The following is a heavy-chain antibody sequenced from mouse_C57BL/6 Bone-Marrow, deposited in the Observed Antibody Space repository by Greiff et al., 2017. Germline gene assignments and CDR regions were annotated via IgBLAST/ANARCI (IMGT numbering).Heavy chain of an antibody. CDR2: IRLKSDNYAT. V-gene: IGHV6-3*01. Sequence: EVKLLESGGGLVQPGGSMKLSCVASGFTFSNYWMNWVRQSPEKGLEWVAQIRLKSDNYATHYAESVKGRFTISRDDSKSSVYLQMNNLRAEDTGIYYCTGRGLRNYYAMDYWGQGTSGTVSS. J-gene: IGHJ4*01. CDR1: GFTFSNYW. CDR3: TGRGLRNYYAMDY. D-gene: IGHD2-2*01.